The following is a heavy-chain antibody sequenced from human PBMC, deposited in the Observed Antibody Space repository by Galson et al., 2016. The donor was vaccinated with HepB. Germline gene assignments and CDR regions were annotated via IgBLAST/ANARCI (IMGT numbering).Heavy chain of an antibody. CDR1: GASISGYY. J-gene: IGHJ6*02. Sequence: SETLSLTCTVSGASISGYYLSWIRQPPGKGLEWIGYIYYSGRTNYNPSLKSRVTMSVDTSKNQFSLKLSSVTAADTAVYYCARDDSGGWYGFHYGMDVWG. V-gene: IGHV4-59*01. CDR2: IYYSGRT. D-gene: IGHD6-19*01. CDR3: ARDDSGGWYGFHYGMDV.